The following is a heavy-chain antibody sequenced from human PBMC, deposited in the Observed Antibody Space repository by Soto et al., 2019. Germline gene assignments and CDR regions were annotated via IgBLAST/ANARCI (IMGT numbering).Heavy chain of an antibody. CDR3: ARDPPHCSGGSCYSSGSY. CDR1: GFTFSSYW. CDR2: INSDGSST. D-gene: IGHD2-15*01. V-gene: IGHV3-74*01. J-gene: IGHJ4*02. Sequence: EVQLVESGGGLVQPGGSLRLSCAASGFTFSSYWMHWVRQAPGKGLVWVSRINSDGSSTSYADSVKGRFTISRDNAKNTLYLQMNSLGAEDTAVYYCARDPPHCSGGSCYSSGSYWGQGTLVTVSS.